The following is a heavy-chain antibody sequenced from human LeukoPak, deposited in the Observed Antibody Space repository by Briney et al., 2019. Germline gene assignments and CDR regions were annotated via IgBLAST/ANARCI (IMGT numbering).Heavy chain of an antibody. CDR3: AKRGTRATHGMDV. J-gene: IGHJ6*02. CDR1: GFTFSNYG. Sequence: GGSLRLSCVASGFTFSNYGMHWVRQAPGKGLEWVAVTSYDGSNKYYADSVKGRFTISRDNSKNTLFLQMNSLRAEDTAVYSCAKRGTRATHGMDVWGQGTTVTVSS. D-gene: IGHD3-16*01. V-gene: IGHV3-30*18. CDR2: TSYDGSNK.